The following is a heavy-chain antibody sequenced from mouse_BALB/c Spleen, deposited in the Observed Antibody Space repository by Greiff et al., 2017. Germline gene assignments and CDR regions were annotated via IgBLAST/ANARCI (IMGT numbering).Heavy chain of an antibody. CDR1: GYTFTSYY. J-gene: IGHJ2*01. V-gene: IGHV1S81*02. CDR3: TRESYLDY. CDR2: INPSNGGT. Sequence: VQLQQSGAELVKPGASVKLSCKASGYTFTSYYMYWVKQRPGQGLEWIGEINPSNGGTNFNEKFKSKATLTVDKSSSTAYMQLSSLTSEDSAVYYCTRESYLDYWGQGTTLTVSS.